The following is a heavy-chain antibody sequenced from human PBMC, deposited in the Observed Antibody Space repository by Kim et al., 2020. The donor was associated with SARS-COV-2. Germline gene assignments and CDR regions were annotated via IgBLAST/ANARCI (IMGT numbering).Heavy chain of an antibody. V-gene: IGHV1-24*01. CDR2: FDPEDGET. CDR1: GYTLTELS. CDR3: ATSPVVVVTPWFDP. D-gene: IGHD3-22*01. Sequence: ASVKVSCKVSGYTLTELSMHWVRQAPGKGLEWMGGFDPEDGETIYEQKFQGRVTMTEDTSTDTAYMELSSLRSEDTAVYYCATSPVVVVTPWFDPWGQGTLVTVSS. J-gene: IGHJ5*02.